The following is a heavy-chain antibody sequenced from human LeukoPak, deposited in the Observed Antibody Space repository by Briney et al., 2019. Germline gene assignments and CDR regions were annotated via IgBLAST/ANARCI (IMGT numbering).Heavy chain of an antibody. Sequence: GGSLRLSCAASGFSFSSYWMHLVRQAPGKGLVWVSRINGDGSSTRYADSVKGRFTISRDNAKNTLYLQMNSLRAEDTAVYYCARGGLNALEAFDIWGQGTLVTVCS. CDR3: ARGGLNALEAFDI. D-gene: IGHD1-1*01. CDR2: INGDGSST. CDR1: GFSFSSYW. J-gene: IGHJ3*02. V-gene: IGHV3-74*01.